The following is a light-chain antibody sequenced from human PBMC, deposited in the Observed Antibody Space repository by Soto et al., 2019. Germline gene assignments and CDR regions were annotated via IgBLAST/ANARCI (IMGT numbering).Light chain of an antibody. V-gene: IGLV2-14*01. CDR2: EVS. CDR3: NSYASSGTLV. J-gene: IGLJ1*01. CDR1: SSYVGGYNY. Sequence: QSVLTQPASVSGSPGQSITLSCAGTSSYVGGYNYVSWYQQHPGKAPKLMIYEVSNRPSGVTNRFSGSKSGNTASLYISGLQAEYEAYYYCNSYASSGTLVFGTGTKVTVL.